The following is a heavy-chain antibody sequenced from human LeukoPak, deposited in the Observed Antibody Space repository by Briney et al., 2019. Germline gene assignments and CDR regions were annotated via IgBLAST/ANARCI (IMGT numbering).Heavy chain of an antibody. CDR3: ARVMKRRASWSGYHDY. CDR1: GFSFNIYD. Sequence: GGSLRLSCAASGFSFNIYDTHWVRQVTGEGLEWVSGIGSTGDTYYLGSVQGRFIISRDNAKNSLYLQMNSLSAGDTAIYYCARVMKRRASWSGYHDYWGQGALVTASS. CDR2: IGSTGDT. V-gene: IGHV3-13*01. D-gene: IGHD3-3*01. J-gene: IGHJ4*02.